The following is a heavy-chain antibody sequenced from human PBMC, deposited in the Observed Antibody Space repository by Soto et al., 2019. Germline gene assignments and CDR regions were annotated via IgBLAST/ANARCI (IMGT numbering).Heavy chain of an antibody. Sequence: EVQLLESGGGLVQPGGSLRLSCAASGFTFSSYAMSWVRQAPGKGLEWVSAISGSGGSTYYADSVKGRFTISRDNSKNTLYLQMNSLRAEDTAVYYCAKDDDSSGYYHPAACFDYWGQGTLVTVSS. V-gene: IGHV3-23*01. CDR2: ISGSGGST. CDR3: AKDDDSSGYYHPAACFDY. J-gene: IGHJ4*02. CDR1: GFTFSSYA. D-gene: IGHD3-22*01.